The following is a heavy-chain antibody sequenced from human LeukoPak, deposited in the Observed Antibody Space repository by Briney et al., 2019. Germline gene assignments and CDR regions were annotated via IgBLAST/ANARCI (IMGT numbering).Heavy chain of an antibody. D-gene: IGHD3-9*01. CDR1: GGSISSSSYY. J-gene: IGHJ5*01. CDR2: IYYSGST. V-gene: IGHV4-39*07. Sequence: PSETLSLTCTVSGGSISSSSYYWGWIRQPPGKGLEWIGSIYYSGSTYYNPSLKSRVTISIDTSKNQFSLKLSSVTAADTAVYYCARDPGRYFDWLVVDSWGRGTLVTVSS. CDR3: ARDPGRYFDWLVVDS.